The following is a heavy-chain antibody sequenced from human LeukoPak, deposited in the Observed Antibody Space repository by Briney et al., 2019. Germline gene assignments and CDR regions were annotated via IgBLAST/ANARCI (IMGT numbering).Heavy chain of an antibody. D-gene: IGHD4-17*01. J-gene: IGHJ4*02. V-gene: IGHV3-33*01. CDR2: IWYDGSNK. Sequence: PGGSLRLSCAASGFTFSSYGMHWVRQAPGKGLEWEAVIWYDGSNKYYADSVKGRFTISRDNSKNTLYLQMNSLRAEDTAVYYCAREGGHDYGDYVLDYWGQGTLVTVSS. CDR1: GFTFSSYG. CDR3: AREGGHDYGDYVLDY.